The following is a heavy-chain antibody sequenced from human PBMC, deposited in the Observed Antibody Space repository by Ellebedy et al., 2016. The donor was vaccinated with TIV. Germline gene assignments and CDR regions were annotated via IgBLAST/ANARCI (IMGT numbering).Heavy chain of an antibody. J-gene: IGHJ3*02. V-gene: IGHV1-46*01. CDR2: INPSGGST. Sequence: ASVKVSCKASGYTFTSYYMHWVRQAPGQGLEWMGIINPSGGSTSYAQKFQGRVTMTRDTSTSTVYMELSSLRSEETAVYYCARDIASSSGSSDFDIWGQGTMVTVSS. CDR3: ARDIASSSGSSDFDI. CDR1: GYTFTSYY. D-gene: IGHD1-26*01.